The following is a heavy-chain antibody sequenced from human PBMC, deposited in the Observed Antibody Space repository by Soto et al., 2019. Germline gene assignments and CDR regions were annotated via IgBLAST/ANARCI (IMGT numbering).Heavy chain of an antibody. D-gene: IGHD5-18*01. J-gene: IGHJ4*02. CDR2: ISYDGSNK. CDR1: GFTFSSYG. V-gene: IGHV3-30*18. Sequence: LRLSCAASGFTFSSYGMHWVRQAPGKGLEWVAVISYDGSNKYYADSVKGRFTISRDNSKNTLYLQMNSLRAEDTALYYCAKDDTAMAPFDYWGQGTLVTVSS. CDR3: AKDDTAMAPFDY.